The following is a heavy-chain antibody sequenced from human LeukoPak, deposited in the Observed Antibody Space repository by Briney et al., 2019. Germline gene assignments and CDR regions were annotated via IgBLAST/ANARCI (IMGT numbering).Heavy chain of an antibody. CDR3: AREAFEYQLLLYYFDY. V-gene: IGHV3-30-3*01. D-gene: IGHD2-2*01. CDR2: ISYDGSNK. Sequence: GGSLRLSCAASGFTFSSYAMHWVRQAPGKGLEWVAVISYDGSNKYYAGSVKGRFTISRDNSKNTLYLQMNSLRAEDTAVYYCAREAFEYQLLLYYFDYWGQGTLVTVSS. CDR1: GFTFSSYA. J-gene: IGHJ4*02.